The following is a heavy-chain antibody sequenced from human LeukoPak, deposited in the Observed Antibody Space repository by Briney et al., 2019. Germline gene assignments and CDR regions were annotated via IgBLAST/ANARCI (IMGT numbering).Heavy chain of an antibody. Sequence: SETPSLTCTVSGYSISSGYYWGWIRQPPGKGLEWIGSIYHSGSTNYNPSLKSRVTISVDTSKNQFSLKLSSVTAADTAVYYCARGTADVGYCSGGSCFGLDYWGQGTLVTVSS. D-gene: IGHD2-15*01. CDR2: IYHSGST. CDR3: ARGTADVGYCSGGSCFGLDY. CDR1: GYSISSGYY. V-gene: IGHV4-38-2*02. J-gene: IGHJ4*02.